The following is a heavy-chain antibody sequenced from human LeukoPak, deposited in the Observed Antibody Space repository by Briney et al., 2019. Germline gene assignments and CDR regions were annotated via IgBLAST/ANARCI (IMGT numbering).Heavy chain of an antibody. CDR1: GFTVSTNY. CDR2: IYSGGST. Sequence: GGSLRLSCAASGFTVSTNYMIWVRQAPGKGLEWVSVIYSGGSTYYSDSVKGRFTISRDNSKNTLYLQMNSLRAEDTAVYYCARDLNYDLYYYYGMDVWGQGTTVTVSS. V-gene: IGHV3-53*01. J-gene: IGHJ6*02. D-gene: IGHD3-3*01. CDR3: ARDLNYDLYYYYGMDV.